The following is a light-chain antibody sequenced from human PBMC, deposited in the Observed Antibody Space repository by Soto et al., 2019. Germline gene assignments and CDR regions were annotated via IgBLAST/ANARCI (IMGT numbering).Light chain of an antibody. Sequence: EIVMTQSPGTLSLSPGERATLSCRASQSVSTNLAWYQQIPGQAPRLLIYGASTRATGIPARFSGSGSGTEFTLAISSLQSEDFAVYYCQQYNDSPQTFGLGTTV. J-gene: IGKJ1*01. CDR3: QQYNDSPQT. CDR2: GAS. V-gene: IGKV3-15*01. CDR1: QSVSTN.